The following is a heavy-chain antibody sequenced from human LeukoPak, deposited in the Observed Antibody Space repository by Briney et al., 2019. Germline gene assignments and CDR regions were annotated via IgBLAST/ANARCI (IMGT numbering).Heavy chain of an antibody. D-gene: IGHD4-11*01. CDR3: AFNNNFKY. V-gene: IGHV3-7*01. CDR2: IKYDGSEK. CDR1: GLSFSGQW. J-gene: IGHJ4*02. Sequence: GGSLRLSCGGSGLSFSGQWMNWVRQAPGQGLEWVVNIKYDGSEKYYVDSVKGRFTISRDDAKNSLSLQMSNVRAEDTAVYYCAFNNNFKYWGQGTQVTVSS.